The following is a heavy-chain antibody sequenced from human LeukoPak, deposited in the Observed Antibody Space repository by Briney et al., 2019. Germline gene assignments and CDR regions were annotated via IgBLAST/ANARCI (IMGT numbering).Heavy chain of an antibody. D-gene: IGHD3-10*01. V-gene: IGHV3-30*02. CDR3: AKALGSALVRGVMDY. CDR2: IRYAGSII. J-gene: IGHJ4*02. CDR1: GFTFGNYG. Sequence: GGSLRLSCAASGFTFGNYGMHRVRQAPGKGLEWVAFIRYAGSIIYYADSVKGRFTISRDNSKNTLYLQMDSLRAEDTAVYYCAKALGSALVRGVMDYWGQGTPVTVSS.